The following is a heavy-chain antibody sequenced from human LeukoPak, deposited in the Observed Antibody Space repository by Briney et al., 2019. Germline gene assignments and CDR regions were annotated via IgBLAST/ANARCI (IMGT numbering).Heavy chain of an antibody. V-gene: IGHV3-23*01. CDR1: GFTFSSYA. CDR2: IGAGGTFT. J-gene: IGHJ4*02. D-gene: IGHD4-11*01. Sequence: GGSLRLSCAASGFTFSSYARSWVRQPPGKGLEWFSDIGAGGTFTYYADSVKGRFTIFRDNSRNTLYLQMISLRADDTAVYYCAKDLDYTTSGYYFDYWGQGTLVTVSS. CDR3: AKDLDYTTSGYYFDY.